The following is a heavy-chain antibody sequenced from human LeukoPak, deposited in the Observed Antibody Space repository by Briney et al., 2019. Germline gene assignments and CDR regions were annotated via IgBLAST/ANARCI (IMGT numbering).Heavy chain of an antibody. CDR3: ARTPYDFWSGYYLYFDY. D-gene: IGHD3-3*01. CDR1: GGSISSYY. J-gene: IGHJ4*02. Sequence: SETLSLTCTVSGGSISSYYWSWIRQPPGKGLEWIGYIYYSGSTNYNPSLRSRVTISVDTSKNQFSLKLSSVTAADTAVYYCARTPYDFWSGYYLYFDYWGQGTLVTVSS. V-gene: IGHV4-59*01. CDR2: IYYSGST.